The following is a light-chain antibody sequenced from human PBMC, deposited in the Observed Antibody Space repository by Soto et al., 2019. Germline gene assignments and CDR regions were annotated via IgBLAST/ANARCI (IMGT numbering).Light chain of an antibody. CDR3: QHYAAAPIT. Sequence: TVLTQSPVTLSLSPGERATLSCRASQSVGGNVAWYQQKPGQAPKLLISGASSRAPGIPDRFSGSGSGAYFTLSISRLEPEDFALYYCQHYAAAPITFGQGTRLYI. V-gene: IGKV3-20*01. CDR2: GAS. J-gene: IGKJ5*01. CDR1: QSVGGN.